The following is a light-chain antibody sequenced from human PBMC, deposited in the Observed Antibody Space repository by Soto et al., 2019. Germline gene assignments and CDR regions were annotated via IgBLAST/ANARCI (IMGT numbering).Light chain of an antibody. CDR3: QQYYSTPQT. CDR1: QSVLYISNTKNF. J-gene: IGKJ1*01. V-gene: IGKV4-1*01. CDR2: WAS. Sequence: DIVMTQSPDSLAVSLGERATINCKSSQSVLYISNTKNFLSWYQQKPGQPPKLLIYWASTRESGVPDRFSGSGSGTDFTLTISSLQAEDVAVYYCQQYYSTPQTFGQGTKVEI.